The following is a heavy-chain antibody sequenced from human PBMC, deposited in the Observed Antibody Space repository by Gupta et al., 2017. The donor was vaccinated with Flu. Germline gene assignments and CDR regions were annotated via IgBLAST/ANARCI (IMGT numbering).Heavy chain of an antibody. V-gene: IGHV3-23*01. CDR2: ISGSGGST. CDR3: AKSPGGRGDQYFDY. J-gene: IGHJ4*02. CDR1: SYA. Sequence: SYAMSWVRQAPGKGLEWVSAISGSGGSTYYADSVKGRFTISRDNSKNTLYLQMNSLRAEDTAVYYCAKSPGGRGDQYFDYWGQGTLVTVSS. D-gene: IGHD4-17*01.